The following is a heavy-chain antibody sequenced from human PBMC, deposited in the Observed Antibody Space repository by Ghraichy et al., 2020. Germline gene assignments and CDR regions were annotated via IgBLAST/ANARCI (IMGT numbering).Heavy chain of an antibody. CDR3: ARQYSSGSVSVFDV. D-gene: IGHD6-19*01. Sequence: GESLNISCTASGFNFTTYWIGWVRQMPGKDLEWMGIMYPGDSDATYSPSFEGQVTISADKSVSTHYLQWSSLKASDTAIYFCARQYSSGSVSVFDVWGQGTMVTLSS. CDR2: MYPGDSDA. CDR1: GFNFTTYW. V-gene: IGHV5-51*01. J-gene: IGHJ3*01.